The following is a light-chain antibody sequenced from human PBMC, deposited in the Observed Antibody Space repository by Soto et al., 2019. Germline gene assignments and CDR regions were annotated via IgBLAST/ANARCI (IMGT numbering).Light chain of an antibody. J-gene: IGKJ5*01. CDR3: QQRSNWPPIT. CDR1: QSLSSSS. Sequence: EIVLTQSPGTLSMSPGERATLSCRASQSLSSSSLAWYQQKPGQAPRLLISGASSRAADTPDRFSGSGSGTDFTLTISSLEPEDFAVYYCQQRSNWPPITFGQGTRLEIK. V-gene: IGKV3D-20*02. CDR2: GAS.